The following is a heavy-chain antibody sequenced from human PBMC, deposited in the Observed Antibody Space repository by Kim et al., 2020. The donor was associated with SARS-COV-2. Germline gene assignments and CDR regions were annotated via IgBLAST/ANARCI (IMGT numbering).Heavy chain of an antibody. CDR3: ARSRPQLVVGYYYYYGMDV. J-gene: IGHJ6*02. CDR2: IGTAGDT. CDR1: GFTFSSYD. Sequence: GGSLRLSCAASGFTFSSYDMNWVRQATGKGLEWVSAIGTAGDTYYPGSVKGRFTISRENAKNSLYLQMNSLRAGDTAVYYCARSRPQLVVGYYYYYGMDVWGQGTTVTVSS. V-gene: IGHV3-13*01. D-gene: IGHD6-13*01.